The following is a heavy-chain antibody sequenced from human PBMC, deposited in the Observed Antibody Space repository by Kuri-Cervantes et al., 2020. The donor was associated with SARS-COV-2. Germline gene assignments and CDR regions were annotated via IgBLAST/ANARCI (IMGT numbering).Heavy chain of an antibody. Sequence: GESLKISCAASGFTFSKAWMSWVRQAPGKGLEWVGRIKSETDGATTNYATPVKDRFTISRDDSKNTLYLQLNNLRAEDTAVYYCPIWNTGLNQIDYWSQGTLVTVSS. CDR2: IKSETDGATT. D-gene: IGHD1/OR15-1a*01. V-gene: IGHV3-15*01. J-gene: IGHJ4*02. CDR1: GFTFSKAW. CDR3: PIWNTGLNQIDY.